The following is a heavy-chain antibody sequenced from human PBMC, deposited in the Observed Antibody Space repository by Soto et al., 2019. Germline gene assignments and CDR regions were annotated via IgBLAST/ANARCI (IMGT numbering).Heavy chain of an antibody. CDR2: ISPYNGDT. V-gene: IGHV1-18*01. D-gene: IGHD2-2*01. CDR1: GYTFTSYG. CDR3: ARSTQLSNRGVRGLFDP. Sequence: ASVKVSFKASGYTFTSYGISWVRQAPGQGLERVGWISPYNGDTNYAQKLQGRVTMTTDTFTSTAFMELRSLISDDTAVYFCARSTQLSNRGVRGLFDPWGQGTLVTVSS. J-gene: IGHJ5*02.